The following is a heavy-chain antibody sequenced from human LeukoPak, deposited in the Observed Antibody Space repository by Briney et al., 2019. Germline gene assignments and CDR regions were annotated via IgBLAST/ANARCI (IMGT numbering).Heavy chain of an antibody. CDR3: VRDRDYSAGFPYYYMDV. D-gene: IGHD4-11*01. J-gene: IGHJ6*03. CDR1: GFTFSSFG. CDR2: IWDDGSSQ. V-gene: IGHV3-33*01. Sequence: GRSLRLSCAASGFTFSSFGMHWVRQAPGEGLEWVALIWDDGSSQNYADSVKGRFTISRDNSKNTLYLQTDRLRVDDPAVYYCVRDRDYSAGFPYYYMDVWGTGTTVTVSS.